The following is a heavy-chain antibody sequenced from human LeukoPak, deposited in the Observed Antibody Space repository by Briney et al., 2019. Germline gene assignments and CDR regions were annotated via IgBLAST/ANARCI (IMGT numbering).Heavy chain of an antibody. CDR3: ARCTTGRTFGSLREIKRSREIDY. J-gene: IGHJ4*02. D-gene: IGHD1-1*01. CDR1: GFTFSGYG. Sequence: TGGSLRLSCAASGFTFSGYGMHWVRQAPGKGLEWVSSISSSSSNIYYADSMKGRFTISRDNAKNSLYLQMNSLRVEDTAVYYCARCTTGRTFGSLREIKRSREIDYWGQGTLVTVSS. CDR2: ISSSSSNI. V-gene: IGHV3-21*01.